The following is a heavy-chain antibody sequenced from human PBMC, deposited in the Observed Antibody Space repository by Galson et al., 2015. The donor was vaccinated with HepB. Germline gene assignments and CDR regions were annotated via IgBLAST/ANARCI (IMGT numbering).Heavy chain of an antibody. V-gene: IGHV1-46*01. J-gene: IGHJ3*01. Sequence: SVKVSCKASGYTFTSYYMHWVRQAPGQGLEWMGIINPSGGYTNYAQRFQGRVTVTRDTSTSTVYMELSSLRSEDTALYYCARSWFGWTYAFDVWGQGTVVTVSS. CDR1: GYTFTSYY. D-gene: IGHD3-10*01. CDR3: ARSWFGWTYAFDV. CDR2: INPSGGYT.